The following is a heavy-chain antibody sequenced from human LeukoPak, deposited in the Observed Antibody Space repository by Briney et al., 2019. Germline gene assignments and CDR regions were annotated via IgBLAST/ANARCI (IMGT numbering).Heavy chain of an antibody. Sequence: SETLSLTCAVYGGSFSGYYWSWIRQPPGKGLEWIGEINHSGSTNYNPSLKSRVTISVDTSKNQFSLKLSSVTAADTAVYYCARGQWLVNWYFDLWGRGTLVTVSS. D-gene: IGHD6-19*01. CDR2: INHSGST. CDR1: GGSFSGYY. V-gene: IGHV4-34*01. J-gene: IGHJ2*01. CDR3: ARGQWLVNWYFDL.